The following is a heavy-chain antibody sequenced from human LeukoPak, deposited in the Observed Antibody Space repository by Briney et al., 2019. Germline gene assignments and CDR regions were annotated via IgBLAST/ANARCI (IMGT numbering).Heavy chain of an antibody. J-gene: IGHJ4*02. CDR2: IIPILGIA. V-gene: IGHV1-69*04. CDR3: ERDHGYSYDGSGHYYFDF. Sequence: ASVKVSCKASGGTFSSYTISWVRQAPGQGPEWMGRIIPILGIANYAQKFQGRVTITADKSTSTAYMELGSLSSEDTAVYYCERDHGYSYDGSGHYYFDFWGQGTLVTASS. CDR1: GGTFSSYT. D-gene: IGHD3-22*01.